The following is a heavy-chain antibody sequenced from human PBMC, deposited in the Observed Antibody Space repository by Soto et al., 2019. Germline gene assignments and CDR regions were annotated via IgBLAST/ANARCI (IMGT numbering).Heavy chain of an antibody. D-gene: IGHD2-15*01. CDR2: ISYDGSNK. CDR1: GFTFSSYG. Sequence: QVQLVESGGGVVQPGRSLRLSCAASGFTFSSYGMHWVRQAPGKGLEWVAVISYDGSNKYYADSVKGRLTISRDNSKNTLYLQMNSLRAEDTAVYYCAKDYRSGGSCTDIWGQGTMVTVSS. CDR3: AKDYRSGGSCTDI. V-gene: IGHV3-30*18. J-gene: IGHJ3*02.